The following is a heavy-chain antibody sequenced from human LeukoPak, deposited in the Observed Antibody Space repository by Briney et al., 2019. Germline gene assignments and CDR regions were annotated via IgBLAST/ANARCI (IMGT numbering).Heavy chain of an antibody. CDR1: GFTFSSYS. CDR3: ARMKEVTAATRDGFDI. J-gene: IGHJ3*02. D-gene: IGHD2-15*01. CDR2: ISSSSSYI. V-gene: IGHV3-21*01. Sequence: GGSLRLSCAASGFTFSSYSMNWVRQAPGKGLEWVSSISSSSSYIYYADSVKGRFTISRDNAKNSLYLQMNSLRAEDTAVYYCARMKEVTAATRDGFDIWGQGTMVTVSS.